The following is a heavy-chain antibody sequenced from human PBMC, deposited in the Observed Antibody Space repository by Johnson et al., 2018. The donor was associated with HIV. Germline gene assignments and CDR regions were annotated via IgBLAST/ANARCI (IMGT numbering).Heavy chain of an antibody. CDR1: GFTFSSYG. V-gene: IGHV3-30*18. D-gene: IGHD6-13*01. J-gene: IGHJ3*02. CDR3: AKGDSSSWLSAFDI. CDR2: ISYDGSNK. Sequence: QVQLVESGGGVVQPGRSLRLSCAASGFTFSSYGMHWVRQAPGKGLEWVAVISYDGSNKYYADSVKGRFTISRDNSKNTLYLQMNSLRAEDTAVYYCAKGDSSSWLSAFDIWGQGTMVTVSS.